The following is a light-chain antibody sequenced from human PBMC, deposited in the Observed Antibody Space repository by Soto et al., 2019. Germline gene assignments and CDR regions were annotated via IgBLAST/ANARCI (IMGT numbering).Light chain of an antibody. J-gene: IGKJ2*03. CDR1: QSVDNY. CDR3: QQFVNSPS. Sequence: VVLTQSPGTLSLSPGEGAALSCRASQSVDNYVAWYQQRPGQAPRLLLYASSRRAPGIPDRFSGSGSGTDFTLTISRLEHEDFAIYYCQQFVNSPSFGQGTKLEI. V-gene: IGKV3-20*01. CDR2: ASS.